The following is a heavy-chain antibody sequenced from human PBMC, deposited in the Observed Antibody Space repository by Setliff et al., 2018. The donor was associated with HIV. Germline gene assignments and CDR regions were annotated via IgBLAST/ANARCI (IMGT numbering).Heavy chain of an antibody. D-gene: IGHD6-19*01. CDR2: IYYTGSA. J-gene: IGHJ3*02. Sequence: SETLSLTCNVSGASISSYYWSWIRQPPGKGLEWIGYIYYTGSAYYNPSLKSRITISIDTSKNQFSLNLNSVTAADTAVYYCAREVNAVADSDAFDIWGQGTRVTVSS. CDR3: AREVNAVADSDAFDI. CDR1: GASISSYY. V-gene: IGHV4-30-4*08.